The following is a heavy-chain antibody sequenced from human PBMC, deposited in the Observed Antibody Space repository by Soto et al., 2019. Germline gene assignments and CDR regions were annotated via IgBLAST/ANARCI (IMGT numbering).Heavy chain of an antibody. CDR1: GGTFSSYT. J-gene: IGHJ6*02. V-gene: IGHV1-69*08. CDR3: ARDQGGRTHYYYYGMDV. CDR2: IIPILGIA. Sequence: QVQLVQSGAEVKKPGSSVKVSCKASGGTFSSYTISWVRQAPGQGLEWMGRIIPILGIANYAQKFQGRVTITADKSTSTAYMELSSLRSEDTAVYYCARDQGGRTHYYYYGMDVWGQGTTVTVSS. D-gene: IGHD2-15*01.